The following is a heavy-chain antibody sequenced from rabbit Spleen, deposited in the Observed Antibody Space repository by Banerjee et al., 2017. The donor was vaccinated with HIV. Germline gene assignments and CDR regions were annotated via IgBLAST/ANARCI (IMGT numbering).Heavy chain of an antibody. CDR2: IDGGSSGST. J-gene: IGHJ4*01. CDR1: GFSFNSNYY. Sequence: QQQLEESGGGLVKPGGTLTLTCTASGFSFNSNYYTCWVRQAPGKGLEWIACIDGGSSGSTYYASWAKGRFTISKTSSTTVTLQMTTLTAADTATYFCANNYGYGDHVFTYNLWGPGTLVTVS. CDR3: ANNYGYGDHVFTYNL. V-gene: IGHV1S45*01. D-gene: IGHD6-1*01.